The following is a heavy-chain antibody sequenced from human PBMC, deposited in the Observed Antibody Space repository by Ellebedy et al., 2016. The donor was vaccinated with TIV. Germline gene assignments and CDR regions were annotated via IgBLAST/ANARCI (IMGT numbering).Heavy chain of an antibody. Sequence: GESLKISXEATGFDFSQYGMFWVRQAPGKGLEWVAVIWLDGGGKFYADSVRGRFTISRDNSKNTLYLQMNSLRAEDTAVYYCAKLMDSSTWYLYYGMDVWGQGTTVTVS. J-gene: IGHJ6*02. CDR1: GFDFSQYG. CDR3: AKLMDSSTWYLYYGMDV. V-gene: IGHV3-33*07. CDR2: IWLDGGGK. D-gene: IGHD6-13*01.